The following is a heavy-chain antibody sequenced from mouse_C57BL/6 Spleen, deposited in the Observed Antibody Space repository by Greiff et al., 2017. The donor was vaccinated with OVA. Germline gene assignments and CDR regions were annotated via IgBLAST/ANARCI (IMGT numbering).Heavy chain of an antibody. CDR2: IHPSDSDT. J-gene: IGHJ4*01. D-gene: IGHD1-1*01. Sequence: QVQLQQPGAELVKPGASVKVSCKASGYTFTSYWMHWVKQRPGQGLEWIGRIHPSDSDTNYNQKFKGKATLTVDKSSSTAYMQLSSLTSEDSAVYYCAPTLTVVPYYAMDYWGQGTSVTVSS. V-gene: IGHV1-74*01. CDR3: APTLTVVPYYAMDY. CDR1: GYTFTSYW.